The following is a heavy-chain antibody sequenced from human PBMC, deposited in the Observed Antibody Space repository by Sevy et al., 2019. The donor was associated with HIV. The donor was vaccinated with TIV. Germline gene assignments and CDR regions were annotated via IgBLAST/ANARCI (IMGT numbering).Heavy chain of an antibody. D-gene: IGHD2-8*02. Sequence: GGSLRLSCAASGFPFSNFAMSWVRQAPGKGLEWVSTLIGGGSRPYYADSLTGRFIISRDNSRNTLYLQMNSLRAEDTAIYYCAKRRVQSGLSGGGANYGMDVCGRGTTVTVSS. J-gene: IGHJ6*02. CDR2: LIGGGSRP. V-gene: IGHV3-23*01. CDR3: AKRRVQSGLSGGGANYGMDV. CDR1: GFPFSNFA.